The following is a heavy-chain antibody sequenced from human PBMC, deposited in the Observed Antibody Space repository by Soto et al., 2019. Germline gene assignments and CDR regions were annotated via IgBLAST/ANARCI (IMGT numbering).Heavy chain of an antibody. J-gene: IGHJ6*03. CDR2: IYYSGST. Sequence: PSETLSLTCTVSGGSISSSSYYWGWIRQPPGKGLEWTGSIYYSGSTYYNPSLKSRVTISVDTSKNQFSLKLSSVTAADTAVYYCARPVNYYYYYMDVWGKGTMVTVSS. V-gene: IGHV4-39*01. CDR3: ARPVNYYYYYMDV. CDR1: GGSISSSSYY.